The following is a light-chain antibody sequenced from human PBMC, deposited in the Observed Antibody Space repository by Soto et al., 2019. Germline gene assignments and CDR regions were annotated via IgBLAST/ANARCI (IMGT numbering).Light chain of an antibody. CDR2: AAS. CDR3: QQSYSTPWT. J-gene: IGKJ1*01. Sequence: DIQMTQSPSSLSASVGDRVTITCRASQSISRYLNWYQHKTGKAPKLLIYAASRLQSGVPSRFSGSGSGTNFTLTISSLQPEDFATYYCQQSYSTPWTFGQGTKVEIK. V-gene: IGKV1-39*01. CDR1: QSISRY.